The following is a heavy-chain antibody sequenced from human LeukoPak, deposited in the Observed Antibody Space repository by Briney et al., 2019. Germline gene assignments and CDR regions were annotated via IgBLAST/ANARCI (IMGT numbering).Heavy chain of an antibody. CDR1: GGSISSYY. J-gene: IGHJ6*03. CDR3: ARTRKRRLERRAGYYMDV. CDR2: IYYSGST. V-gene: IGHV4-59*12. Sequence: SETLSLTCTVSGGSISSYYWSWIRQPPGKGLEWIGYIYYSGSTNYNPSLKSRVTISVDTSKNQFSLKLSSVTAADTAVYYCARTRKRRLERRAGYYMDVWGKGTTVTVSS. D-gene: IGHD1-1*01.